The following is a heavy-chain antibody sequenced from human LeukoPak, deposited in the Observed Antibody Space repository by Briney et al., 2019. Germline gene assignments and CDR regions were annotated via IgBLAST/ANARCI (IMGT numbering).Heavy chain of an antibody. CDR3: AKDGERFLEWSPPLSY. D-gene: IGHD3-3*01. Sequence: GGSLRLSCAASGFSFNTYWMYWVRQVPEKGLVWVSRIKTDGSSTSYADSVKGRFTISRDNAKSTLYLQMNSLRAEDTAVYYCAKDGERFLEWSPPLSYWGQGTLVTVSS. CDR2: IKTDGSST. CDR1: GFSFNTYW. V-gene: IGHV3-74*01. J-gene: IGHJ4*02.